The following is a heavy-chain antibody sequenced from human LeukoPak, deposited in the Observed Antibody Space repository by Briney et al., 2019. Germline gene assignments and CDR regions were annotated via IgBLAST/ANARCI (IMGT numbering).Heavy chain of an antibody. CDR2: IYHSGST. V-gene: IGHV4-61*08. J-gene: IGHJ4*02. Sequence: SQTLSLTCTVSGGSISSGGYYWSWIRQPPGKGLEWTGYIYHSGSTNYNPSLKSRVTISADTSKDQFSLKLASVTAADTAVYYCATGYSSTWYYFDYWGQGTLVTVSS. D-gene: IGHD6-13*01. CDR1: GGSISSGGYY. CDR3: ATGYSSTWYYFDY.